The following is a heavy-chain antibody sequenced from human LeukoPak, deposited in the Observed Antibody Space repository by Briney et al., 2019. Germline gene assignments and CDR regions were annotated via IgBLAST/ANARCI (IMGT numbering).Heavy chain of an antibody. CDR2: TYYSGST. Sequence: SETLSLTCTVSGGSISSYYWSWIRQPPGKGLEWIGYTYYSGSTNYNPSLKSRVTISVDTSKNQFSLKLSSVTAADTAVYYCARGGYYYDSSGYSFGAFDIWGQGTMVTVSS. CDR3: ARGGYYYDSSGYSFGAFDI. J-gene: IGHJ3*02. CDR1: GGSISSYY. D-gene: IGHD3-22*01. V-gene: IGHV4-59*01.